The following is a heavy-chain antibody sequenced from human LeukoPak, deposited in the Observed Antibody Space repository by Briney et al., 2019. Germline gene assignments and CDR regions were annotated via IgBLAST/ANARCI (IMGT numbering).Heavy chain of an antibody. V-gene: IGHV1-24*01. Sequence: ASAKVSCKVSGYTLTELSMHWVRQAPGKGLEWMGGFDPEDGETIYAQKFQGRVTITADESTSTAYMELSSLRSEDTAVYYCARRYYYDSSGYYYFDYWGQGTLVTVSS. CDR2: FDPEDGET. J-gene: IGHJ4*02. CDR1: GYTLTELS. CDR3: ARRYYYDSSGYYYFDY. D-gene: IGHD3-22*01.